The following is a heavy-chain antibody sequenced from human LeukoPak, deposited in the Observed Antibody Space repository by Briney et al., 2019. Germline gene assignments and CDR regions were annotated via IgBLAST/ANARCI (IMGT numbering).Heavy chain of an antibody. CDR1: GFTFSSYS. J-gene: IGHJ4*02. CDR3: ARDVTSSSSGLDY. Sequence: GGSLRLSCAASGFTFSSYSMNWVRQAPGKGLEWVSSISSSSSYIYYADSVKGRFTISRDNAKNSLYLQMNSLRAEDTAVYYCARDVTSSSSGLDYWGQGTLVTASS. D-gene: IGHD2-15*01. CDR2: ISSSSSYI. V-gene: IGHV3-21*01.